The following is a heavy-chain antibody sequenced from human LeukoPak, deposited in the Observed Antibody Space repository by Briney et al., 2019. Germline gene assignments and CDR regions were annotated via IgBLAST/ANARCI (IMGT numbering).Heavy chain of an antibody. CDR1: GGSISNGDYY. D-gene: IGHD6-13*01. Sequence: SQTLSLTCTVAGGSISNGDYYWSWLRQPPGKGLEWIGYIYHSGRTSYNPSLKSRVIMSVDTSNNQFSLNLTSVTAADTAVYYCPTLASVGHNCFDYWGQGTLVTVSS. J-gene: IGHJ4*02. CDR3: PTLASVGHNCFDY. V-gene: IGHV4-30-4*01. CDR2: IYHSGRT.